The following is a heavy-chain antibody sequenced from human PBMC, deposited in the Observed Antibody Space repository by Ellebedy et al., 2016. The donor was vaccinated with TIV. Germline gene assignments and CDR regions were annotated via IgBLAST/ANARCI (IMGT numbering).Heavy chain of an antibody. D-gene: IGHD2-15*01. J-gene: IGHJ5*02. CDR3: SRGWSTPDT. CDR1: GFTFSNYN. V-gene: IGHV3-21*06. Sequence: GESLKISCAASGFTFSNYNMNWVRQSPGKGLEWVSSIRSTGSDKYYAESVKGRFTISRDNAQDTLFLQMNSLRAEDPAVYFCSRGWSTPDTWGQGTLVLVSS. CDR2: IRSTGSDK.